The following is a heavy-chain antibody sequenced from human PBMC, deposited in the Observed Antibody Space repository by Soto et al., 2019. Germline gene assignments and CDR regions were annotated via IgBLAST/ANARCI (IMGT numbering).Heavy chain of an antibody. Sequence: LRLSCAASGFTFSSYAMSWVRQAPGKGLEWVSAISGSGGSTYYADSVKGRFTISRDNSKNTLYLQMNSLRAEDTAVYYCAKGRSSGYYFPFDYWGQGTLVTVSS. D-gene: IGHD3-22*01. V-gene: IGHV3-23*01. CDR3: AKGRSSGYYFPFDY. CDR2: ISGSGGST. CDR1: GFTFSSYA. J-gene: IGHJ4*02.